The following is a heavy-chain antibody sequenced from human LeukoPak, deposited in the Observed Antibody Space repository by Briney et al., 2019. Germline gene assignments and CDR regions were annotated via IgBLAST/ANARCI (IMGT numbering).Heavy chain of an antibody. CDR2: INQSGST. Sequence: SETLSLTCAVYGGSFSGYYRSWIRQPPGKGLEWIGEINQSGSTNYNPSLKSRVTTSVDTSKNQFSLKLSSVTAADTAVYYCARGDGYSYGFDYWGQGTLVTVSS. J-gene: IGHJ4*02. V-gene: IGHV4-34*01. CDR1: GGSFSGYY. CDR3: ARGDGYSYGFDY. D-gene: IGHD5-18*01.